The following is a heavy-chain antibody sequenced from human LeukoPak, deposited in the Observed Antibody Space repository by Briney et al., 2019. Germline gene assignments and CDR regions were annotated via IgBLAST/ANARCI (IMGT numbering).Heavy chain of an antibody. CDR3: ALIDHLEDY. CDR2: ISAYNGNT. CDR1: GSTFTSYG. V-gene: IGHV1-18*01. Sequence: GASVKVSFKASGSTFTSYGISWVRPAPGQGLEWMGWISAYNGNTNYSQKLQGRVTMTTDTSTSTAYMELRSLRSDDTAVYYCALIDHLEDYWGQGTLVTVSS. J-gene: IGHJ4*02. D-gene: IGHD2/OR15-2a*01.